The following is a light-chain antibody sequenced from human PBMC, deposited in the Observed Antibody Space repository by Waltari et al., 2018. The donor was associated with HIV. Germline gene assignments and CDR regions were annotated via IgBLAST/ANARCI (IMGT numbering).Light chain of an antibody. J-gene: IGLJ2*01. V-gene: IGLV3-25*03. CDR1: ALSRHF. CDR2: KDS. Sequence: SYELTQAPSVSVSPGQTAKITCSGDALSRHFVFWYQQTSGQAPRMMIFKDSERPSGIPERVSGSSSGTQVTLTVSGVQAEDEAAYYCQSTDSSGTYVIFGGGTKLTVL. CDR3: QSTDSSGTYVI.